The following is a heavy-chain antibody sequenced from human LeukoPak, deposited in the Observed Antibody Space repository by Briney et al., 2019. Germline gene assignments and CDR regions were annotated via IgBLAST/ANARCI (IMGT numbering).Heavy chain of an antibody. J-gene: IGHJ4*02. D-gene: IGHD3-22*01. V-gene: IGHV3-30*18. CDR3: AKGGYYYDSTGYHYAGGDY. CDR2: ISYDGSDK. CDR1: GFTFSSYG. Sequence: GGFLRLSCAASGFTFSSYGMHWVRQAPGKGLEWVAVISYDGSDKFYADSVKGRFTISRDNSKDTLYLQMNSLRREDTAVYYCAKGGYYYDSTGYHYAGGDYWGQGTLVTVSS.